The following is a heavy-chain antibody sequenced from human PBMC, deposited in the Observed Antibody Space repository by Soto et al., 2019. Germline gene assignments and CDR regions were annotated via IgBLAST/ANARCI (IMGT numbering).Heavy chain of an antibody. CDR1: GFSFRTYG. D-gene: IGHD1-1*01. CDR3: ARDDAFGNENAFDL. J-gene: IGHJ3*01. Sequence: GGSLRLSCAVSGFSFRTYGFHWVRQPPGKGLEWVAVISPKGHSDSVEGRFTISRGNSKDTLYLQMNNLRAEDTAVYYCARDDAFGNENAFDLWGQGTMVTVSS. V-gene: IGHV3-33*01. CDR2: ISPK.